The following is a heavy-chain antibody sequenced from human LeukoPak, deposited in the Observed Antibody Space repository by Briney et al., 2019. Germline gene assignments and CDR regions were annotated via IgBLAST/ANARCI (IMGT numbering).Heavy chain of an antibody. D-gene: IGHD6-6*01. J-gene: IGHJ6*03. Sequence: SETLSLTCAVYGGSFSDYYWSWIRQPPGKGLEWIGEINHSGSTNYNPSLKSRVTISVDTSKNQFSLKLSSVTAADTAVYYCASPSDYYYMEVWGKGTTVTVSS. CDR3: ASPSDYYYMEV. V-gene: IGHV4-34*01. CDR1: GGSFSDYY. CDR2: INHSGST.